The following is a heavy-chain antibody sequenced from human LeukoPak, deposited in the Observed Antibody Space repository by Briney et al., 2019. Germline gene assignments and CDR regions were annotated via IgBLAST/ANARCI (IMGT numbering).Heavy chain of an antibody. CDR1: GGSISSYY. J-gene: IGHJ5*02. V-gene: IGHV4-4*07. D-gene: IGHD3-22*01. CDR2: IYTSGST. Sequence: SETLSLTCTVSGGSISSYYWSWIRQPAGKGLEWIGRIYTSGSTSYNPSLKSRATMSVDTSKNQFSLKLSSVTAADTAVYYCARGLYPYYYDSSGNWFDPWGQGTLVTVSS. CDR3: ARGLYPYYYDSSGNWFDP.